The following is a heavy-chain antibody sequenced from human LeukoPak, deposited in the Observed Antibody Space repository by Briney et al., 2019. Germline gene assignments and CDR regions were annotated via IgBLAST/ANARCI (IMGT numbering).Heavy chain of an antibody. CDR2: ISGGGVST. J-gene: IGHJ6*03. CDR1: GFTFSSYG. CDR3: ARDRRERGFREFHYYYYYMDV. Sequence: PGVSLRLSCAASGFTFSSYGMSWVRQAPGKGLEWVSGISGGGVSTYYADSVKGRFTISRDNSKNTLYLQMNSLRAEDTAVYYCARDRRERGFREFHYYYYYMDVWGKGTTVTVSS. V-gene: IGHV3-23*01. D-gene: IGHD3-10*01.